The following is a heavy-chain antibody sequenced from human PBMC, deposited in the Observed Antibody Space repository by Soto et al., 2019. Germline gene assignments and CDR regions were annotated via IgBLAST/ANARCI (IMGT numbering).Heavy chain of an antibody. CDR2: ISYDGRNE. CDR1: GFTFSRYA. CDR3: GKGRGVCRNYGMDV. Sequence: QVQLVESGGGLVQPGRSLRLSCVASGFTFSRYAMDWVRQAPGKGLKWVAVISYDGRNEYYADCVKGRFIISRDNCKNTLYLQMNKLRPDVTVVYYCGKGRGVCRNYGMDVWGQGTTVTVSS. J-gene: IGHJ6*02. V-gene: IGHV3-30*18. D-gene: IGHD2-8*01.